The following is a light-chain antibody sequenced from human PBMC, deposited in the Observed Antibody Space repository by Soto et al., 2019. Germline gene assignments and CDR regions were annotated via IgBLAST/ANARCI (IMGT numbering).Light chain of an antibody. J-gene: IGKJ1*01. CDR2: WAS. V-gene: IGKV4-1*01. Sequence: DIVMSQSPDSLAVSLAERATINCKSSQTLLYSYNKKDCISWYQQRPGQSPKVLISWASTRESGVPDRFTGGGSGTHFTLTITNVQAEDVAVYYCQQYYSNPLTSGQGTKVDI. CDR3: QQYYSNPLT. CDR1: QTLLYSYNKKDC.